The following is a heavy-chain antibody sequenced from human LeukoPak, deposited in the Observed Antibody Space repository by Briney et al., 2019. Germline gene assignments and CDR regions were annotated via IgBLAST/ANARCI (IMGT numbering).Heavy chain of an antibody. Sequence: GASVKVSCKASGYTFTGYYMHWVRQAPGQGLEWMGWINPNSGGTNYAQKFQGRVTMTRDTSISTAYMELSRLRSDDTAVYCCARGGIWQQPSIWYFDLWGRGTLVTVSS. CDR1: GYTFTGYY. V-gene: IGHV1-2*02. D-gene: IGHD6-13*01. J-gene: IGHJ2*01. CDR3: ARGGIWQQPSIWYFDL. CDR2: INPNSGGT.